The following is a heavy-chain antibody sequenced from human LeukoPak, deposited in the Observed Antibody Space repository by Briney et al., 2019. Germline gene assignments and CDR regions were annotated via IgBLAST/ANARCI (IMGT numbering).Heavy chain of an antibody. J-gene: IGHJ4*02. D-gene: IGHD6-19*01. CDR3: ATKQWLAPSTDS. CDR2: INTDGTVT. V-gene: IGHV3-74*01. Sequence: GGSLRLSCAASGFTFSKYWMLWVRQAPGKGLESVSRINTDGTVTTYADSVKGRFTVSRDNADNTMFLQMNSVRDEDTAVYYCATKQWLAPSTDSWGQGTPVTVSS. CDR1: GFTFSKYW.